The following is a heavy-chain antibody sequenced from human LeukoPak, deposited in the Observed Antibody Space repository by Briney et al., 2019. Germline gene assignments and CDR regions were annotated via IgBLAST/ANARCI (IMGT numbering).Heavy chain of an antibody. CDR2: ISYDGSNK. D-gene: IGHD3-3*01. J-gene: IGHJ4*02. CDR3: ARGALLSRITIFGVVTYPLDY. CDR1: GFTFSNAW. V-gene: IGHV3-30-3*01. Sequence: GGSLRLSCAASGFTFSNAWMNWVRQAPGKGPEWAAVISYDGSNKYYADSVKGRFTISRDNSKNTLYLQMNSLRAEDTAVYYCARGALLSRITIFGVVTYPLDYWGQGTLVTVSS.